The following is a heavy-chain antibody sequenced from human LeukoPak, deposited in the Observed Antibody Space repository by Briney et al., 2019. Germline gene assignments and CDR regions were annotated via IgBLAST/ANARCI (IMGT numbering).Heavy chain of an antibody. V-gene: IGHV4-34*01. CDR2: INHSGST. J-gene: IGHJ4*02. CDR3: ARSKMGYTTGWAY. Sequence: SETLSLTCAVYGGSFSGYYWSWIRQPPGKGLEWIGEINHSGSTNYNPSLKSRVTISVDTSKNQFSLKLSSVTAADTAVYYCARSKMGYTTGWAYWGQGTLVTVSS. CDR1: GGSFSGYY. D-gene: IGHD6-19*01.